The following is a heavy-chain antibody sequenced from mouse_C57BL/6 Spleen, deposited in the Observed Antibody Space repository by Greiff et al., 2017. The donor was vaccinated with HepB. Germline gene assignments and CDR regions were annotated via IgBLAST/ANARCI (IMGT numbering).Heavy chain of an antibody. CDR3: ARPYDYDYYAMDY. D-gene: IGHD2-4*01. CDR1: GYTFTDYY. J-gene: IGHJ4*01. Sequence: VQLQQSGPELVKPGASVKISCKASGYTFTDYYMNWVKQSHGKSLEWIGDINPNNGGTSYNQKFKGKATLTVNKSSSTAYMELRSLTSEDSAVYYCARPYDYDYYAMDYWGQGTSVTVSS. CDR2: INPNNGGT. V-gene: IGHV1-26*01.